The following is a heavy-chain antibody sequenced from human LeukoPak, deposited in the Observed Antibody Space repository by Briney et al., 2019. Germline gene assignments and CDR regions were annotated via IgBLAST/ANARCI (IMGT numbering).Heavy chain of an antibody. CDR3: ARDQIYGKSGSSAFDY. D-gene: IGHD1-26*01. CDR1: GFTFSNYG. J-gene: IGHJ4*02. CDR2: ISTSSSYI. V-gene: IGHV3-21*01. Sequence: GGSLRLSCAASGFTFSNYGMHWVRQAPGKGLEWLSYISTSSSYIYYADSVKGRFTVSRDNAMNSLFLQMNSLIAEDTAVYYCARDQIYGKSGSSAFDYWGQGTLVTVSS.